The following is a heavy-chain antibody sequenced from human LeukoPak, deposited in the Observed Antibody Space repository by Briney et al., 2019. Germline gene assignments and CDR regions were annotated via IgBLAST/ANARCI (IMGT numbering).Heavy chain of an antibody. J-gene: IGHJ6*02. V-gene: IGHV1-69*04. CDR1: GGTSSSYA. CDR3: ARLLYYYGMDV. CDR2: IIPILGIA. Sequence: SVKVSCKASGGTSSSYAISWVRQAPGQGLEWMGRIIPILGIANYAQKFQGRVTITADKSTSTAYMELSSLRSEDTAVYYCARLLYYYGMDVWGQGTTVTVSS.